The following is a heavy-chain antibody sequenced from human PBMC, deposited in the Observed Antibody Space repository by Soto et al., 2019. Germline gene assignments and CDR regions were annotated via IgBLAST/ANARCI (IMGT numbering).Heavy chain of an antibody. D-gene: IGHD3-16*01. CDR2: ISGSGST. J-gene: IGHJ6*03. Sequence: EVQLLESGGGLVQPGGSLRLSCAASGFTFSSYAMSWVRQAPGKGLEWVSVISGSGSTYSADSVKGRFTISRDSSKNTVYLQMNSLRAEDTAAYYCAKALRFTFTTGYYMDVWGRGTTVTVSS. CDR1: GFTFSSYA. V-gene: IGHV3-23*01. CDR3: AKALRFTFTTGYYMDV.